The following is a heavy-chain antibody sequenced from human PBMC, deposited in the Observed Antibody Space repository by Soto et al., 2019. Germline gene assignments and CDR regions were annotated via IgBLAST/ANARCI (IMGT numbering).Heavy chain of an antibody. CDR2: ISSGSRYI. D-gene: IGHD3-10*01. CDR3: ARDILSGGAYPDS. Sequence: EVQLVESGGGLVKPGGSLRLSCAASGFTFSSYTMNWVRQAPGKGLEWISSISSGSRYIYYAGSVKGRFTISSDNAKNSLFLQRNSLRADDTAVYYCARDILSGGAYPDSWGQGTKVTVSS. J-gene: IGHJ5*01. V-gene: IGHV3-21*01. CDR1: GFTFSSYT.